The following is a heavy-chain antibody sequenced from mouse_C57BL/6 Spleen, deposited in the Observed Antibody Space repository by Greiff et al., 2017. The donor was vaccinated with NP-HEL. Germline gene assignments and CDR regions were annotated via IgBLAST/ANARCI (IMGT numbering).Heavy chain of an antibody. CDR2: INPSNGGT. CDR3: ARSLTGTYAMDY. CDR1: GYTFTSYW. Sequence: QVHVKQSGTELVKPGASVKLSCKASGYTFTSYWMHWVKQRPGQGLEWIGNINPSNGGTNYNEKFKSKATLTVDKSSSTAYMQPSSLTSEDSAVDYCARSLTGTYAMDYWGQGTSVTVSS. J-gene: IGHJ4*01. D-gene: IGHD4-1*01. V-gene: IGHV1-53*01.